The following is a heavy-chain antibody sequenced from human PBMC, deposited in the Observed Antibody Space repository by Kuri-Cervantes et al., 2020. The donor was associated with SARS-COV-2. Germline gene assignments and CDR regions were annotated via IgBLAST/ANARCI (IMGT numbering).Heavy chain of an antibody. D-gene: IGHD6-13*01. CDR3: ATEFYSNYYYYYYMDV. CDR1: GDIVSSNSSA. CDR2: TYYRSKWYN. Sequence: SCAISGDIVSSNSSAWNWICQSSARGLEWLGRTYYRSKWYNDYAVSVKSRVTINPDTSKNQFSLKLNSVTPEDTAVYYCATEFYSNYYYYYYMDVWGKGTTVTVSS. V-gene: IGHV6-1*01. J-gene: IGHJ6*03.